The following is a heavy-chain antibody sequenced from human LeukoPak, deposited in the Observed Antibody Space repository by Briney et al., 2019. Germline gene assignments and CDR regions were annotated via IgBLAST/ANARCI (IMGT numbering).Heavy chain of an antibody. CDR1: GGSISSYY. V-gene: IGHV4-4*07. CDR3: ARDRYYYDSSGYLFDY. D-gene: IGHD3-22*01. Sequence: SETLSLTCTVSGGSISSYYWSWIRQSAGKGLEWIGRIHTSGSTNYNPSLKSRVTMSGDTSKNQFSLKLSSVTAADAAVYYCARDRYYYDSSGYLFDYWGQGTLVTVSS. J-gene: IGHJ4*02. CDR2: IHTSGST.